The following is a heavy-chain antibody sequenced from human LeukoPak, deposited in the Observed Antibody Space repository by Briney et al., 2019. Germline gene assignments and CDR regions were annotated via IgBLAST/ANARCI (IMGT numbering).Heavy chain of an antibody. CDR1: GFTFSGFW. CDR2: INSDGSEG. J-gene: IGHJ3*01. CDR3: AKSSYSSSSSV. Sequence: GGSLRLSCAVSGFTFSGFWMSWSRQAPGKGLEWVASINSDGSEGYYADVVKGRFTISRDNAKNSLYLQINSLRAEDTAVYYCAKSSYSSSSSVWGQGTMVTVSS. V-gene: IGHV3-7*03. D-gene: IGHD6-6*01.